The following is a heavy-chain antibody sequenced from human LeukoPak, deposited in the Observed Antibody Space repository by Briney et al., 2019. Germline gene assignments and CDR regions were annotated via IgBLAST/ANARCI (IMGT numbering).Heavy chain of an antibody. V-gene: IGHV3-48*04. J-gene: IGHJ4*02. CDR2: ISDSSTTI. CDR1: GFTFSSYN. CDR3: ARDRGPYSGYVGY. Sequence: GGSLRLSCAASGFTFSSYNMNWVRQAPGKGLEWVSYISDSSTTIYYADSVKGRFTVSRDNAKNSLYLQMNSLRAEDTAVYYCARDRGPYSGYVGYWGQGTLVTVSS. D-gene: IGHD5-12*01.